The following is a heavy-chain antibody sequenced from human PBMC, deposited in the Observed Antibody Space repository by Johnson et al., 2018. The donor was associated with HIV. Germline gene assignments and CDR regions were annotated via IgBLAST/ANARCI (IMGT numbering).Heavy chain of an antibody. J-gene: IGHJ3*02. CDR3: ERVAYCGGDCYDRAHAFDI. Sequence: QEKLVESGGGVVQPGGSLRLSCVASGFTFSDYYMNWIRQAPGKGLEWVSYINSSGSSMYSVDSVKVRFSISRYTANNSTYLQMNNLRAEDTEVYFCERVAYCGGDCYDRAHAFDIWGQGTMVTVSS. CDR2: INSSGSSM. D-gene: IGHD2-21*01. V-gene: IGHV3-11*01. CDR1: GFTFSDYY.